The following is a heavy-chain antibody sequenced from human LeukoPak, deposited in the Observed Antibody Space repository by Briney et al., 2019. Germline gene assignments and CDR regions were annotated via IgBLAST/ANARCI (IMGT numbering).Heavy chain of an antibody. CDR2: IYYSGST. J-gene: IGHJ3*02. CDR3: ARGYYDSSGYSDAFDI. CDR1: GGSISSYY. V-gene: IGHV4-59*01. Sequence: PSETLSLTCTVSGGSISSYYWSWIRQPPGKGLEGIGYIYYSGSTNYNPSLKSRVTITVDTSKNQFSLKLSSVTAADTAVYYCARGYYDSSGYSDAFDIWGQGTMVTVSS. D-gene: IGHD3-22*01.